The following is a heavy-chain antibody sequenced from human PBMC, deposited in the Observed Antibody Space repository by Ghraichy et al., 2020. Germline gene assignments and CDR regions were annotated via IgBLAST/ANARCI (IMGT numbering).Heavy chain of an antibody. CDR2: ISSSSSYI. J-gene: IGHJ4*02. CDR3: ARDLEGIAAAV. V-gene: IGHV3-21*01. D-gene: IGHD6-13*01. Sequence: GGSLRLSCAASGFTFSSYSMNWVRQAPGKGLEWVSSISSSSSYIYYADSVKGRFTISRDNAKNSLYLQMNSLRAEDTAVYYCARDLEGIAAAVWGQGTLVTVSS. CDR1: GFTFSSYS.